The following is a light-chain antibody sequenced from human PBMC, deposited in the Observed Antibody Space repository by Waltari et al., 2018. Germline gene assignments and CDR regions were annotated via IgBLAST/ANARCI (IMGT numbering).Light chain of an antibody. J-gene: IGKJ2*01. V-gene: IGKV3-15*01. CDR3: QQYSNWPYT. CDR2: GAS. Sequence: EIVMTQSPATLSVSPGERATLSCRASQSVSSNLAWSQQKPGQALRLLIYGASTRATGIPGRFGGSGSGTEFTLTISRLQSEDFVVYYCQQYSNWPYTFGQGTKLEIK. CDR1: QSVSSN.